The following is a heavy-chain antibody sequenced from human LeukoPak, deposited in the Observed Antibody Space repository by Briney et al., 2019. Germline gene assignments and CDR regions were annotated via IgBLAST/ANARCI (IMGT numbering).Heavy chain of an antibody. Sequence: GGSLRLSCAASGFTFSSYAMHWVRQAPGKGLEWVAVISYDGSHKEYADSVKGRFTISRDNSKNTLFLQMNSLRAEDSAVYYCASLPSRGGPDYWGQGTLVTVSS. V-gene: IGHV3-30*04. D-gene: IGHD3-16*01. J-gene: IGHJ4*02. CDR1: GFTFSSYA. CDR2: ISYDGSHK. CDR3: ASLPSRGGPDY.